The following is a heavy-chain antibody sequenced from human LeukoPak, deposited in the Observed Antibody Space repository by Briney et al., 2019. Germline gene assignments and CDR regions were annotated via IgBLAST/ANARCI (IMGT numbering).Heavy chain of an antibody. CDR2: ISDIGSV. J-gene: IGHJ4*02. CDR1: GGSISSYY. D-gene: IGHD2/OR15-2a*01. Sequence: SETLSLTCTVSGGSISSYYWSWIRQPTGKGLEWIAYISDIGSVNYNPSLKSRVTISLDTSKNQFSLKLSSVTAADTAVYYCAGHHPRNTVDFWGQGTLVTVSS. CDR3: AGHHPRNTVDF. V-gene: IGHV4-59*08.